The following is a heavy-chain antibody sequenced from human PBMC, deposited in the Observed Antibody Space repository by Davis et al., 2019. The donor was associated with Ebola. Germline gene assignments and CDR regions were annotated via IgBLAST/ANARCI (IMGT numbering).Heavy chain of an antibody. CDR1: GYTFTGYY. J-gene: IGHJ4*02. Sequence: SVKVSCKASGYTFTGYYVHWVRQAPGQGLEWMGRIIPILGIANYAQKFQGTVTITADKSTSTSYMELSSLRSEDTAVYYCAMRMTTVTTVFDHWGQGTLVTVSS. D-gene: IGHD4-11*01. CDR3: AMRMTTVTTVFDH. V-gene: IGHV1-69*02. CDR2: IIPILGIA.